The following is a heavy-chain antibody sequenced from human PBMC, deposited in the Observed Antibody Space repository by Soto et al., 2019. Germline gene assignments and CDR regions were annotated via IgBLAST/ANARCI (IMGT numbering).Heavy chain of an antibody. CDR3: ARDNYDILTGLDY. D-gene: IGHD3-9*01. V-gene: IGHV3-30-3*01. Sequence: QVQLVESGGGVVQPGRSLRLSCAASGFTFSSYAMHWVRQAPGKGLEWVAVISYDGSNKYYADSVKGRFTISRDNSKNTLYLQMNSLRAEDTAVSYCARDNYDILTGLDYWGQGTLVTVSS. CDR2: ISYDGSNK. CDR1: GFTFSSYA. J-gene: IGHJ4*02.